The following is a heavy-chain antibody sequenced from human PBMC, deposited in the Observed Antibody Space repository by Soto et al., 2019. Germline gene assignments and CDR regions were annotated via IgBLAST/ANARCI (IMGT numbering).Heavy chain of an antibody. CDR1: GGSISSDG. CDR2: IYTSGST. Sequence: QVQLQESGPGLVKPSETLSLTCTVSGGSISSDGWSWIRQPAGQGLEWIGRIYTSGSTNYNPTLKSRVTMSVDTSKNQFSLTVSSVTAAYTAVYYHGKESSSSWYEGNWFDTWGQGTLVTVSS. CDR3: GKESSSSWYEGNWFDT. V-gene: IGHV4-4*07. D-gene: IGHD6-13*01. J-gene: IGHJ5*02.